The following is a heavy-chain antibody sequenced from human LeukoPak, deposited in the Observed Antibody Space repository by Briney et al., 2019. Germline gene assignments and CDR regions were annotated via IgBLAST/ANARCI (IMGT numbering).Heavy chain of an antibody. V-gene: IGHV3-15*01. CDR1: GFIFSNTW. J-gene: IGHJ4*02. CDR3: ATDPLY. CDR2: IKTKNDGETR. Sequence: GGSLSLSCAASGFIFSNTWMSWVRQAPGKGLEWVGRIKTKNDGETRNYAAPVKGRFTISRDDSKNTLYLVMNSLRIEDTAVYYCATDPLYWGQGTLVTVSS.